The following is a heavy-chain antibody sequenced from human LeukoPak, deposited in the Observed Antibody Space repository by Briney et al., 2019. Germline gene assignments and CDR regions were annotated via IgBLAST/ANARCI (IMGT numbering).Heavy chain of an antibody. CDR2: INHSGST. V-gene: IGHV4-34*01. CDR3: ARGGYRSSTSCQIDY. D-gene: IGHD2-2*01. Sequence: PSETLSLTCAVYGGSFSGYYWSWIRQPPGKGLEWIGEINHSGSTNYNPSLKSRVTISVDTSKNQFSLKLSSVTAADTAVYYCARGGYRSSTSCQIDYWGQGTLVTVSS. J-gene: IGHJ4*02. CDR1: GGSFSGYY.